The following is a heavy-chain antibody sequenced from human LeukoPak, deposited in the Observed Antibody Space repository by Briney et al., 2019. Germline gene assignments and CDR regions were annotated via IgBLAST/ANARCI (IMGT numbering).Heavy chain of an antibody. CDR2: ISWNSGSI. CDR3: ATDRGANSRSPYFDY. CDR1: GFTFDDYA. V-gene: IGHV3-9*01. Sequence: GGSLRLSCAASGFTFDDYAMHWVRQAPGKGLEWVSGISWNSGSIGYADSVKGRFTISRDNAKNSLYLQMNSLRAEDTALYYCATDRGANSRSPYFDYWGQGTLVTVSS. J-gene: IGHJ4*02. D-gene: IGHD6-13*01.